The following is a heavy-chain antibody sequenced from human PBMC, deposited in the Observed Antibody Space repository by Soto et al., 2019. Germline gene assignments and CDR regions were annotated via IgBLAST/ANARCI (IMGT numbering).Heavy chain of an antibody. D-gene: IGHD6-6*01. Sequence: GGSLRLSCAASGFTFSSYAMHWVRQAPGKGLEWVAVISYDGSNKYYADSVKGRFTISRDNSKNTLYLQMNSLRAEDTAVYYCARSSPTRSSSGRYFDYWGQGTLVTVSS. CDR2: ISYDGSNK. CDR3: ARSSPTRSSSGRYFDY. V-gene: IGHV3-30-3*01. CDR1: GFTFSSYA. J-gene: IGHJ4*02.